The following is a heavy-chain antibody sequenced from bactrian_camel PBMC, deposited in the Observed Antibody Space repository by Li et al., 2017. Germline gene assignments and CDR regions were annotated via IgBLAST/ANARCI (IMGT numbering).Heavy chain of an antibody. V-gene: IGHV3S53*01. D-gene: IGHD6*01. J-gene: IGHJ4*01. CDR1: GYDFSACR. CDR3: TREDPGAGRAD. CDR2: IGSDGST. Sequence: HVQLVESGGGLVQPGGSLRLSCAASGYDFSACRMGWYRQAPGKQREGVASIGSDGSTSYADSVKGRFTISRDNANAALYLQMDSLKTEDTAMYYCTREDPGAGRADWGQGTQVTVS.